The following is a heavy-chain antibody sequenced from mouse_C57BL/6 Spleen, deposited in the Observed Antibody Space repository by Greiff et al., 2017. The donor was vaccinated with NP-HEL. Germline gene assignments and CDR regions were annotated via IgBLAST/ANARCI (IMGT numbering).Heavy chain of an antibody. J-gene: IGHJ3*01. CDR2: IYPSDSET. CDR3: ARGGTVAWFAY. V-gene: IGHV1-61*01. D-gene: IGHD3-3*01. Sequence: QVQLKQPGAELVRPGSSVKLSCKASGYTFTSYWMDWVKQRPGQGLEWIGNIYPSDSETHYNQKFKDKATLTVDKSSSTAYMQLSSLTSEDSAVYYCARGGTVAWFAYWGQGTLVTVSA. CDR1: GYTFTSYW.